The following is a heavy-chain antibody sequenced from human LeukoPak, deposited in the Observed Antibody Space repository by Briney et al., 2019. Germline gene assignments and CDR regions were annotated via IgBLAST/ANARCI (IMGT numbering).Heavy chain of an antibody. V-gene: IGHV1-24*01. CDR1: GYTLTELS. Sequence: GASVKVSCKVSGYTLTELSMHWVRQAPGKGLEWMVGFDPEDGETIYAQKFQGRVTLTEDTSTDTAYMELSSLRSEDTAVYYCATGDSSGWYGTFDYWGQGTLVTVSS. CDR2: FDPEDGET. CDR3: ATGDSSGWYGTFDY. D-gene: IGHD6-19*01. J-gene: IGHJ4*02.